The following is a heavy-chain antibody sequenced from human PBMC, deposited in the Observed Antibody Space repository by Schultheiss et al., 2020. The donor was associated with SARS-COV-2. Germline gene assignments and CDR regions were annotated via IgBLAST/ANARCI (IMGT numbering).Heavy chain of an antibody. V-gene: IGHV3-74*01. CDR2: TNEDGTIT. J-gene: IGHJ4*02. Sequence: GGSLRLSCAGSEITFGNFWMHWVRQAPGKGLMWVARTNEDGTITNYADSVKGRFTIYRDNAKKTLYLQMNSLRGDDTAVYYCARDVSGKEDYWGQGTLVTVSS. CDR3: ARDVSGKEDY. CDR1: EITFGNFW. D-gene: IGHD3-16*01.